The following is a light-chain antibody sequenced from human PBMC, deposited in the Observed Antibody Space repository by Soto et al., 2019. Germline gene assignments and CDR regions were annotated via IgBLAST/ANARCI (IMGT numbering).Light chain of an antibody. J-gene: IGKJ2*01. CDR3: QQRSSFWPEYT. CDR1: QSVSSY. CDR2: DAS. Sequence: ETVLTQSPATLSVSPWERATLSCRASQSVSSYLAWYQHKPGQAPRLLIFDASHRASGIPPRFSGSGSGTDFTLTISSLEPEDFAVYYCQQRSSFWPEYTFGQGTKVDIK. V-gene: IGKV3-11*01.